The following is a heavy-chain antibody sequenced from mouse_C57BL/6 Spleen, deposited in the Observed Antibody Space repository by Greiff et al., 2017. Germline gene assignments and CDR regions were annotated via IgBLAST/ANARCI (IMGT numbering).Heavy chain of an antibody. D-gene: IGHD4-1*01. J-gene: IGHJ2*01. CDR1: GYTFTSYW. V-gene: IGHV1-7*01. CDR2: INPSSGYT. CDR3: ANWDFDY. Sequence: QVQLQQSGAELAKPGASVKLSCKASGYTFTSYWMHWVKQRPGQGLEWIGYINPSSGYTKYNQKFKAKATLTADKSSSTAYMQLSSLTYEDSAVXYCANWDFDYWGQGTTLTVSS.